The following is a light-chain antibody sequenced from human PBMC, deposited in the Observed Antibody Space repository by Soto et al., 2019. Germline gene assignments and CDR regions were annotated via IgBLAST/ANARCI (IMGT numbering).Light chain of an antibody. CDR2: DDT. CDR1: SSDVGNYNL. V-gene: IGLV2-23*01. Sequence: QSALTQPASVSGSPGQSITISCTGTSSDVGNYNLVSWYQQHPGKAAKLMIYDDTKRPSWVSNRFSASKSGDTASLTISGLQAEDEADYRCFSYSGGSTLIFGGGTKLTVL. CDR3: FSYSGGSTLI. J-gene: IGLJ2*01.